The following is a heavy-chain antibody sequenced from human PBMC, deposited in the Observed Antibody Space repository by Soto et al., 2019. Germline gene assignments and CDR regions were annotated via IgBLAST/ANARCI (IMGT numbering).Heavy chain of an antibody. CDR3: ARQIYDSDTGPNFQYYFDS. D-gene: IGHD3-22*01. CDR2: IDPSDSQT. Sequence: LGESLKISCKGSGYSFTSYWISWVRQKPGKGLEWMGRIDPSDSQTYYSPSFRGHVTISVTKSITTVFLQWSSLRASDTAMYYCARQIYDSDTGPNFQYYFDSWGQGTPVTSPQ. V-gene: IGHV5-10-1*01. J-gene: IGHJ4*02. CDR1: GYSFTSYW.